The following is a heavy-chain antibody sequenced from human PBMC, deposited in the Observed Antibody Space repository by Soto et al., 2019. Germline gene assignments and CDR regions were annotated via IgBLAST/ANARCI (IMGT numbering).Heavy chain of an antibody. J-gene: IGHJ4*02. Sequence: EVQLLESGGGLVQPGGSLRLSCAASGFTFSSYAMSWVRQTPGEGLEWVSAISGSGGSTYYADSVKGRFTLSRDNSKNTVYLQMNSLRAEDTAVYYCAKARGSSTPAPGSYWGQGTLVTVSS. CDR1: GFTFSSYA. CDR2: ISGSGGST. D-gene: IGHD2-2*01. CDR3: AKARGSSTPAPGSY. V-gene: IGHV3-23*01.